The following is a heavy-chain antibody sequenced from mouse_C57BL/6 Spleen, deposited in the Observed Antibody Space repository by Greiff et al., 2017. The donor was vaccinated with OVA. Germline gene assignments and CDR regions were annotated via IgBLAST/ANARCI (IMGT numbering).Heavy chain of an antibody. D-gene: IGHD1-1*01. CDR3: ARITVVAGNYAMDY. CDR1: GYTFTDYY. Sequence: VQLQQSGPELVKPGASVKISCKASGYTFTDYYMNWVKQSHGKSLEWIGDINPHNGGTSYNQKFKGKATLTVDKSSSTAYMELRSLTSEDSAVYYCARITVVAGNYAMDYWGQGTSVTVSS. V-gene: IGHV1-26*01. CDR2: INPHNGGT. J-gene: IGHJ4*01.